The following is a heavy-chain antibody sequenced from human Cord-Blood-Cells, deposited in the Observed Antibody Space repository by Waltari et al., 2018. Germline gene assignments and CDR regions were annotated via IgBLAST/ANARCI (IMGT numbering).Heavy chain of an antibody. CDR3: ASGPRFGELYYYYYGMDV. V-gene: IGHV4-38-2*01. CDR1: GYSISSGYY. Sequence: QVQLQESGPGLVKPSETLSLTCAVSGYSISSGYYWGWIRQPPGKGLEWIGSIYHSGSTYYNPSLKSRVTISVDTSKNPFSLKLSSVTAADTAVYYCASGPRFGELYYYYYGMDVWGQGTTVTVSS. CDR2: IYHSGST. J-gene: IGHJ6*02. D-gene: IGHD3-10*01.